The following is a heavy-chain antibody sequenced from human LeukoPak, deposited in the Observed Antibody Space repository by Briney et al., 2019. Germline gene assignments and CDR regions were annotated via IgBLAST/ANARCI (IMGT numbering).Heavy chain of an antibody. CDR3: ARDYDFWSGYQNWLDP. V-gene: IGHV3-21*01. CDR2: ISSSSSYI. Sequence: GGSLRLSCAASGFTFSSYSMNWVRQAPGKGLEWVSSISSSSSYIYYADSVKGRFTISRDNAKNSLYLQMNSLRAEDTAVYYCARDYDFWSGYQNWLDPWGQGTLVTVSS. J-gene: IGHJ5*02. D-gene: IGHD3-3*01. CDR1: GFTFSSYS.